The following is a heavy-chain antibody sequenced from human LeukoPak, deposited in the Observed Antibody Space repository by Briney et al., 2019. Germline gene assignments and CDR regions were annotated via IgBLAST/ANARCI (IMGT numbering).Heavy chain of an antibody. CDR1: GGSFSGYY. CDR2: INHSGST. J-gene: IGHJ4*02. Sequence: SETLSLTCAVYGGSFSGYYWSWIRQPPGKGLEWIGEINHSGSTNYNPSLKSRVTISVDTSKNQFSLKLSSVTAADTAVYYCARERDGRWGQGTLVTVSS. CDR3: ARERDGR. V-gene: IGHV4-34*01. D-gene: IGHD5-24*01.